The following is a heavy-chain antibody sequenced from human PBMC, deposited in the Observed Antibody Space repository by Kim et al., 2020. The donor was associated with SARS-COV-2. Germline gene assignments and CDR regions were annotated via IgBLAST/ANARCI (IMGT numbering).Heavy chain of an antibody. CDR1: GGSVNGYY. CDR2: IYYRGAT. CDR3: ARHAAVPVFQNGLDV. V-gene: IGHV4-59*08. J-gene: IGHJ6*02. Sequence: SETLSLTCTVSGGSVNGYYWSWIRQPPGNGLEWIGYIYYRGATIYNPSLRSRVTISIDTSKNQFSLKLNSVTAADTALYYCARHAAVPVFQNGLDVWGQGITVTVPS. D-gene: IGHD1-1*01.